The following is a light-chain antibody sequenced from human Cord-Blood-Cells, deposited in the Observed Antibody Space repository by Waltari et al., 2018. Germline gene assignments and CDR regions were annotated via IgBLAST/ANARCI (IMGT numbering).Light chain of an antibody. CDR1: QSVSSN. J-gene: IGKJ1*01. CDR3: QQYNNWPRT. CDR2: CAS. Sequence: EIVMTQSPATLSVSPGERATLSCRASQSVSSNLAWYQQKPGQAPRVLIYCASTRATGIPARFSGSGSGTEFTLTNSSLQSEDFAVYYCQQYNNWPRTFVQGTKVEIK. V-gene: IGKV3-15*01.